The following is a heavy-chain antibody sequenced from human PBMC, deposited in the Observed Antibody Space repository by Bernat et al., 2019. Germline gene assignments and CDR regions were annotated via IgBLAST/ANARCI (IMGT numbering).Heavy chain of an antibody. CDR2: ISSSSSNI. CDR3: AREYSSSSGRAFDY. Sequence: EVQLVESGGGLVQPGGSLILSCAASGFTSSTYSMNWVRQAPGKGLEWVSYISSSSSNIHYADSVKGRFTISRDNAKNSLYLQMNSLRDEDTAVYYCAREYSSSSGRAFDYWGQGTLVTVSS. D-gene: IGHD6-6*01. CDR1: GFTSSTYS. V-gene: IGHV3-48*02. J-gene: IGHJ4*02.